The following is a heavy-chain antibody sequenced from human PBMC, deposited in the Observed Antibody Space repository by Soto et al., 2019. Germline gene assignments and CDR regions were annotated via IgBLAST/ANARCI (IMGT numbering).Heavy chain of an antibody. CDR2: IIPILGIA. D-gene: IGHD3-10*01. J-gene: IGHJ4*02. CDR1: GGTFSSYS. V-gene: IGHV1-69*02. Sequence: QVQLVQSGAEVKKPGSSVKVSCKASGGTFSSYSISWVRQAPGQGLEWMGRIIPILGIANYAQKFQGRVTSTADKSTSTAYRELSSLRAEDTAVYYCASSSRVLLDYWGQGTLVTVSA. CDR3: ASSSRVLLDY.